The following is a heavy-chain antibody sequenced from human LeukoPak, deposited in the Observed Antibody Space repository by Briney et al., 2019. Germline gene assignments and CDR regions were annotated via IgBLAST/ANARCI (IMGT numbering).Heavy chain of an antibody. CDR1: GSGFTFSRFA. J-gene: IGHJ5*02. Sequence: GGSLRLSCAASGSGFTFSRFAMSWVRQAPGKGLEWISGVSGRGGSTYFADSVKGRFIISRDNSKNTLYLQMHSLRVEDTAVYYCARDSIAGDYGDYEGLRVNWFDPWGQGTLVTVSS. V-gene: IGHV3-23*01. CDR2: VSGRGGST. CDR3: ARDSIAGDYGDYEGLRVNWFDP. D-gene: IGHD4-17*01.